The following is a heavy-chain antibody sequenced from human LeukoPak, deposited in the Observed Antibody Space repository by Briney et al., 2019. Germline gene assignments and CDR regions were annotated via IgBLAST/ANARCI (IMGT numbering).Heavy chain of an antibody. CDR3: ARLPTTPRYYYDSSGYYDFYFDY. CDR1: GYSFTSYW. CDR2: IYPGDSDT. J-gene: IGHJ4*02. V-gene: IGHV5-51*01. D-gene: IGHD3-22*01. Sequence: GESLKISCKGSGYSFTSYWIGWVRQMPGKGLEWMGIIYPGDSDTRYSPSFQGQVTISADKSISPAYLQWSSLKASDTAMYYCARLPTTPRYYYDSSGYYDFYFDYWGQGTLVTVSS.